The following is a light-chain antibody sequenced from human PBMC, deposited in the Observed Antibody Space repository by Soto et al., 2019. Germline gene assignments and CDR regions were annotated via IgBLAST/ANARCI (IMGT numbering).Light chain of an antibody. CDR3: QSYDSSLNGVV. Sequence: QSVLTQPPSVSGAPGQRVTISCTGSSSNIGAGYDVHWYHQLPGTAPKLLIYGNNNRPSGVLDRFSGSKSGTSASLAVTGLRAVDEADYYCQSYDSSLNGVVFGGGTQLTVL. J-gene: IGLJ3*02. V-gene: IGLV1-40*01. CDR1: SSNIGAGYD. CDR2: GNN.